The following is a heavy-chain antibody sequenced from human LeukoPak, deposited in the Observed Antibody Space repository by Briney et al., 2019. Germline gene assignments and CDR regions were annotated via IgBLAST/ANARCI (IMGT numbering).Heavy chain of an antibody. V-gene: IGHV3-9*03. CDR2: ISWNSGSI. J-gene: IGHJ6*03. D-gene: IGHD2-15*01. CDR3: ARGVCSGGSCFYYYYYYMDV. CDR1: GFTFDDYA. Sequence: GGSLRLSCAASGFTFDDYAMHWVRQAPGKGLEWVSGISWNSGSIGYADSVKGRFTISRDNAKNSLYLQMNSLRAEDMALYYCARGVCSGGSCFYYYYYYMDVWGKGTTVTISS.